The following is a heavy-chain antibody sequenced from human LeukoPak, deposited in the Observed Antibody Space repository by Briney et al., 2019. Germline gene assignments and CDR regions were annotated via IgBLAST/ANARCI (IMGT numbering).Heavy chain of an antibody. CDR3: RGGGSGWSYYFDY. V-gene: IGHV4-34*01. CDR2: INHSGST. CDR1: GGSFSGYY. Sequence: SETLSLTCAVYGGSFSGYYWSWIRQPPGKGLEWIGEINHSGSTNYNPSLKSRVTISVDTSKNQFSLKLSSVTAADTAVYYGRGGGSGWSYYFDYWGQGTLVTVSS. D-gene: IGHD6-19*01. J-gene: IGHJ4*02.